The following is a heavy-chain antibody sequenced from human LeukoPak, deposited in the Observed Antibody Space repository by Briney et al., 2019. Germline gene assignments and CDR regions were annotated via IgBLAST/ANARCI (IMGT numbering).Heavy chain of an antibody. J-gene: IGHJ3*02. D-gene: IGHD3-16*01. CDR2: ISSSSSYI. Sequence: PGGSLRLSCAASGFTFSSYSMNWVRQAPGKGLEWVSSISSSSSYIYYADSVKGRFTISRDNAKNSLYLQMNSLRAEDTAVYYCARPSYYDYTWGSYRQRYRQHAFDIWGQGTMVTVSS. CDR1: GFTFSSYS. CDR3: ARPSYYDYTWGSYRQRYRQHAFDI. V-gene: IGHV3-21*01.